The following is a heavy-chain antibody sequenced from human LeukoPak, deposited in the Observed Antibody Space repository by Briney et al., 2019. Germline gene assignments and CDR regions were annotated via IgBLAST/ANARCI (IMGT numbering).Heavy chain of an antibody. J-gene: IGHJ4*02. Sequence: GGSLRLSCAASGFIFSSYWMYWVRQAPGKGLVWVAHINSDGSNTNYADSVKGRFTISRDNAKNLLYLQMLSLRTEDTAVYYCTKGGTELVIPTYWGQGTLVTVSS. V-gene: IGHV3-74*01. CDR3: TKGGTELVIPTY. CDR1: GFIFSSYW. D-gene: IGHD3-9*01. CDR2: INSDGSNT.